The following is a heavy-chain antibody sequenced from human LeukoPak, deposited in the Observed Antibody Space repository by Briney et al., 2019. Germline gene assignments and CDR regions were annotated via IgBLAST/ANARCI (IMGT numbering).Heavy chain of an antibody. Sequence: GGSLRLSCAVSGFTFSSYNMNWVRQAPGKGLEWVSYISSSGSTIYYADSVKGRSTISRDNAKNSLYLQMNSLRAEDTAVYYCAELGITMIGGVWGKGTTVTISS. D-gene: IGHD3-10*02. CDR2: ISSSGSTI. J-gene: IGHJ6*04. CDR3: AELGITMIGGV. V-gene: IGHV3-48*04. CDR1: GFTFSSYN.